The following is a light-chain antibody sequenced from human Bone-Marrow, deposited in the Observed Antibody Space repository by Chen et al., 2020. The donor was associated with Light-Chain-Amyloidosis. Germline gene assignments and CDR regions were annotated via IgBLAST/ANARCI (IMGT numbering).Light chain of an antibody. CDR1: QGISSY. CDR3: QQLNSYP. J-gene: IGKJ1*01. Sequence: IQFTQSPSSLSASVGDRVTITCRASQGISSYLAWYQQKPGKAPKLLIYAASTLQSGVPSRFSGSGSGTDFTLTISSLQPEDFATYDCQQLNSYPFGQGTKVEIK. CDR2: AAS. V-gene: IGKV1-9*01.